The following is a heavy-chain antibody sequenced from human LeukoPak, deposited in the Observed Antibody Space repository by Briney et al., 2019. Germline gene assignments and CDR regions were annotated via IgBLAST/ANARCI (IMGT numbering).Heavy chain of an antibody. CDR3: RGCSSTSCYDY. V-gene: IGHV3-11*01. Sequence: GGSLRLSCVASGFTFSDYYMSWIRQAPGKGLEWVSYISSSGSTISYADSVKGRFTISRDNAKNSLYLQMDSLRAEDTAVYYCRGCSSTSCYDYWGQGTLVTVSS. CDR1: GFTFSDYY. J-gene: IGHJ4*02. CDR2: ISSSGSTI. D-gene: IGHD2-2*01.